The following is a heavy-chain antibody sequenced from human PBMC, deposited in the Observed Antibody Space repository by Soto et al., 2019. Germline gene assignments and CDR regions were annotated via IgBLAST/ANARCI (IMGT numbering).Heavy chain of an antibody. Sequence: QVQLVQSGAEVKKPGSSVKVSCKASGGTFSSYTISWVRQAPGQGLEWMGRIIPILGIANYAQKFQGRVMITADKSTSTAYMELSSLRSEDTAVYYCAREVQLERLVDYWGQGTLVTVSS. J-gene: IGHJ4*02. CDR3: AREVQLERLVDY. D-gene: IGHD1-1*01. CDR1: GGTFSSYT. V-gene: IGHV1-69*08. CDR2: IIPILGIA.